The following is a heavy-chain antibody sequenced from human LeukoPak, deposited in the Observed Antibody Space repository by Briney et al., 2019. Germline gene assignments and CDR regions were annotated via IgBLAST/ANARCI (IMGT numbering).Heavy chain of an antibody. J-gene: IGHJ3*02. D-gene: IGHD3-10*02. Sequence: PSETLSLTCTVSGGSISSYYWSWIRQPAGKGLEWTGRIYTSGSTNYNPPLKSRVTVSVDTSKNQFSLKLSSVTAADTAVYYCAVCSVTGRAFDIWGQGTMVTVSS. V-gene: IGHV4-4*07. CDR3: AVCSVTGRAFDI. CDR2: IYTSGST. CDR1: GGSISSYY.